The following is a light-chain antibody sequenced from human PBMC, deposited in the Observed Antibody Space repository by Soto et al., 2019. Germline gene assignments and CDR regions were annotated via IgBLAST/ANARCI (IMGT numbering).Light chain of an antibody. Sequence: DIQMTQSPSSLSASVGDRVTITCRASQSISNYLNWYQQKPGKAPKLLIYAASSLQGGVPSRFSGSGSGTDFTLTISSLQPEDFATYYCHQSYNTPLTFGGGTKVEIK. CDR1: QSISNY. V-gene: IGKV1-39*01. CDR3: HQSYNTPLT. J-gene: IGKJ4*01. CDR2: AAS.